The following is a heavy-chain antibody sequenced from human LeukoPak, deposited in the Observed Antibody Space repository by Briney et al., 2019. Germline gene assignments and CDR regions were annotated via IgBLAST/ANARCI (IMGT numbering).Heavy chain of an antibody. CDR1: GGTFSSYA. V-gene: IGHV1-69*04. CDR3: ARDRSSPIVGATDY. Sequence: ASVKVSCKASGGTFSSYAISWVRQAPGQGLEWMGRIIPILGIANYAQKFQGRVTITADKSTSTAYTELSSLRSEDTAVYYCARDRSSPIVGATDYWGQGTLVTVSS. CDR2: IIPILGIA. D-gene: IGHD1-26*01. J-gene: IGHJ4*02.